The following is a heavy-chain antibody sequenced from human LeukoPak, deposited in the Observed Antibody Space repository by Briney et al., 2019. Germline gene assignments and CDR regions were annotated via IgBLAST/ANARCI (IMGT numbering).Heavy chain of an antibody. CDR3: ATRYSGSEAGFGD. J-gene: IGHJ4*02. CDR1: GGSISSGDYY. CDR2: IYYSGST. D-gene: IGHD1-26*01. V-gene: IGHV4-30-4*01. Sequence: PSERLSLTCTVSGGSISSGDYYWSWIRQPPGKGLEWIGYIYYSGSTYYNPSLKSRVTISVDTSKNQFSLKLSSVTAADTAVYYCATRYSGSEAGFGDWGQGTLVTVSS.